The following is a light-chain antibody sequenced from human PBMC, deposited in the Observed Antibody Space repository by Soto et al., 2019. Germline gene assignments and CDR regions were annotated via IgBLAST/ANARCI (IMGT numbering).Light chain of an antibody. CDR3: KQYNKWPRT. CDR2: GTY. J-gene: IGKJ4*01. CDR1: ERLTTN. V-gene: IGKV3D-15*01. Sequence: EIVMTLSPATLSVSPGEGVTLSCRASERLTTNLAWYQQSPGQAPRLLIYGTYTRATGIPPRFSGSGTGTEFTLTISSLESEDFAVYYCKQYNKWPRTFGGGTKVDIK.